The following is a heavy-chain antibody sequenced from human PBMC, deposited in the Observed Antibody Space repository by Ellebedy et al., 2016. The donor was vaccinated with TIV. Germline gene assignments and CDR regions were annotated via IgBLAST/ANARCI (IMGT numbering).Heavy chain of an antibody. CDR1: GFTFSAYV. Sequence: PGGSLRLSCAASGFTFSAYVMSWVRQAPGKGLEWVSAISGPDSITYYADSVKGRFTISRDNSKNTLYVQMNSLRVEDTAVYYCVKDRGSGDKSGFWGQGTLVIVSS. D-gene: IGHD4-23*01. J-gene: IGHJ4*02. V-gene: IGHV3-23*01. CDR2: ISGPDSIT. CDR3: VKDRGSGDKSGF.